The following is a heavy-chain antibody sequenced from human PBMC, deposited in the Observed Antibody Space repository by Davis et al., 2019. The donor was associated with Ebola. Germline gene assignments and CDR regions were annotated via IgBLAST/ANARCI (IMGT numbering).Heavy chain of an antibody. J-gene: IGHJ5*02. Sequence: PSETLSLTCIVSGDSISSYYWNWIRQPPGKELEWIGYIHYSGSTNYNPSLKSRVTISIDTSKSQFSLKLRSVTAADTAVYFCARMPPGATNWFDPWGQGTLVTVSS. V-gene: IGHV4-59*01. CDR1: GDSISSYY. CDR2: IHYSGST. CDR3: ARMPPGATNWFDP. D-gene: IGHD2-2*01.